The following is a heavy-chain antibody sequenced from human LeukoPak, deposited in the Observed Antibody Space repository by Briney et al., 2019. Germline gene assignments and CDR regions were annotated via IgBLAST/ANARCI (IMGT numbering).Heavy chain of an antibody. CDR3: AREVQRQPYSYGSVGGENWFDP. V-gene: IGHV4-59*12. CDR1: GTSISSYH. D-gene: IGHD5-18*01. J-gene: IGHJ5*02. CDR2: IHYSGST. Sequence: KPSETLSLTCSVSGTSISSYHWSWIRQPPGKGLEWIGDIHYSGSTNNNPSLKSRVTISVDTSKNQFSLKLSSVTAADTAVYYCAREVQRQPYSYGSVGGENWFDPWGQGTLVTVSS.